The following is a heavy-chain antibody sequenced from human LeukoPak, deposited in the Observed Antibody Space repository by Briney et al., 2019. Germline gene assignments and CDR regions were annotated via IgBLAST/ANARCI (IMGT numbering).Heavy chain of an antibody. CDR3: ARDGLTGATPPYYYTYLDV. V-gene: IGHV3-21*01. Sequence: RSGGSLRLSCAASGFTFSGYSMTWVRQAPGKGLEWVSSISTSGRDIYYADSVTGRFTTSRDNAKNSLYLQMNSLRAEDTAVYYCARDGLTGATPPYYYTYLDVWGKGTTVTVSS. CDR1: GFTFSGYS. J-gene: IGHJ6*03. CDR2: ISTSGRDI. D-gene: IGHD1-7*01.